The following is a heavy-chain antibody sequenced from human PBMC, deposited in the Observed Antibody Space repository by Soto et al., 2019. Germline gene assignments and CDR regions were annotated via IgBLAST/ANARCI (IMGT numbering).Heavy chain of an antibody. CDR1: GHIFTELS. Sequence: ASVKVSCKVSGHIFTELSMHWVRQAPGKGLEWMGGYDTEDGEIIYAQNFQGRVTMTEDTFTDTAYMELRSLRSDDTAVYYCARGDSLPYSSLSADHWGQGTLVTVSS. CDR3: ARGDSLPYSSLSADH. J-gene: IGHJ4*02. CDR2: YDTEDGEI. D-gene: IGHD4-4*01. V-gene: IGHV1-24*01.